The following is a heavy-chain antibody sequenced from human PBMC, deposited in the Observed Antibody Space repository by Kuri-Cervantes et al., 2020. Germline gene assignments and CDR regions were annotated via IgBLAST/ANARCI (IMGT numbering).Heavy chain of an antibody. CDR2: INPSGGST. D-gene: IGHD6-19*01. CDR3: ARAAGIAVAGPPYYYYYGMDV. CDR1: GYTFTSYY. Sequence: ASVKVSCKASGYTFTSYYMHWVRQAPGQGLEWMGIINPSGGSTSYAQKFQGRVTMTRDTSTSTVYMELSSLRSEDTAVYYCARAAGIAVAGPPYYYYYGMDVWGQGTTVTVSS. V-gene: IGHV1-46*01. J-gene: IGHJ6*02.